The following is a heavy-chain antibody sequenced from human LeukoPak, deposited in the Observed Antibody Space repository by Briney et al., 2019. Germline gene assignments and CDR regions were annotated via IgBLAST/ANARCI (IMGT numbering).Heavy chain of an antibody. D-gene: IGHD2-8*01. V-gene: IGHV1-2*02. J-gene: IGHJ4*02. CDR2: INPNSGST. Sequence: ASVKVSCKASGYTFTGYYMHWVRQAPGQGLEWMGWINPNSGSTNYAQKFQGRVTMTRDTSISTAYMELSSLRSEDTAVYYCASFLHCTNGVCYTGGWEDFDYWGQGTLVTVSS. CDR1: GYTFTGYY. CDR3: ASFLHCTNGVCYTGGWEDFDY.